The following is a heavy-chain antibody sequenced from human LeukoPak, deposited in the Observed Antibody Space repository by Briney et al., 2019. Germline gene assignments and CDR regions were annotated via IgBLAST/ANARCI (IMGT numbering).Heavy chain of an antibody. Sequence: ASVKVSCRVSGYTLTDLSMHWVRQAPGKGLEWMGGVDSDDGERLYAQKFQGRVTMTEDAFIDTAYMELSGLRSDDTAVYFCATEVGSRYFEYWGQGALVTVSS. CDR2: VDSDDGER. V-gene: IGHV1-24*01. J-gene: IGHJ4*02. D-gene: IGHD6-19*01. CDR1: GYTLTDLS. CDR3: ATEVGSRYFEY.